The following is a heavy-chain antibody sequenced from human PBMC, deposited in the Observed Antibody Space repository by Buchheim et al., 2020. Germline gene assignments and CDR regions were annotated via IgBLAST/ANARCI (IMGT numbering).Heavy chain of an antibody. D-gene: IGHD2-2*01. CDR1: GGSISSSSYY. Sequence: QLQLQESGPGLVKPSETLSLTCTVSGGSISSSSYYWGWIRQPPGKGLEWIGSIYYSGSTYYNPSLKSRVTISVDTSKNQFSLKLSSVTAADAAVYYCAGDSSLKNTPTYFDYWGQGTL. J-gene: IGHJ4*02. CDR3: AGDSSLKNTPTYFDY. CDR2: IYYSGST. V-gene: IGHV4-39*02.